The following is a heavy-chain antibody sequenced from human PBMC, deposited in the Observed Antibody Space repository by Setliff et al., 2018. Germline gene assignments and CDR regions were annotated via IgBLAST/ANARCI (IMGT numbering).Heavy chain of an antibody. CDR1: GFTFSNYA. V-gene: IGHV3-23*01. Sequence: TGGSLRLSCAASGFTFSNYAMGWVRQAPGEGLEWVSSISGSASSTYYADSVKGRFTISRDNSKNTLFLQMLSLRVEDTAVYYCASLFAGDFDYWGQGTLVTVSS. J-gene: IGHJ4*02. CDR2: ISGSASST. CDR3: ASLFAGDFDY.